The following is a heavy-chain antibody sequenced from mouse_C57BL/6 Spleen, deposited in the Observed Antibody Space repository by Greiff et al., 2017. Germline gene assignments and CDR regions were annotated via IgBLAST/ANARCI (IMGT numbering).Heavy chain of an antibody. CDR2: IYWDDDK. V-gene: IGHV8-12*01. D-gene: IGHD1-1*01. CDR1: GSSLSTSGMG. CDR3: ARSEVADYFDY. Sequence: QVQLKESGPGILQSSQPLSLSCSFSGSSLSTSGMGVSWIRQPSGKGLVWLAHIYWDDDKRYNPSLKSRLTISKDTSRNQVFLKITSVYTAATATYYGARSEVADYFDYWGQGTTLTVSS. J-gene: IGHJ2*01.